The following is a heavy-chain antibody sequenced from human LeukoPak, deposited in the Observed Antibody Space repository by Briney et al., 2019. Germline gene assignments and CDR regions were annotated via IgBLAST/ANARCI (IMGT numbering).Heavy chain of an antibody. Sequence: PGGSLRLSCVASGFTFSSTTMGWVRQAPGEGLEWLSAISGRGESTFYAPSVKGRFAISRDNSDNTLYLQMSSLRVDDTAVYFCAKERQTGDYFTSDYWGQGTLVTVSS. D-gene: IGHD4-17*01. V-gene: IGHV3-23*01. CDR3: AKERQTGDYFTSDY. CDR2: ISGRGEST. CDR1: GFTFSSTT. J-gene: IGHJ4*02.